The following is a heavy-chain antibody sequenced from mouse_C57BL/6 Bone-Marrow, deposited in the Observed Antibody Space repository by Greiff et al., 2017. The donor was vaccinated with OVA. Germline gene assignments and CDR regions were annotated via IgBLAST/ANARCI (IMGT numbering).Heavy chain of an antibody. Sequence: VQLQESGPELVKPGASVKIPCKASGYTFTDYNMDWVKQSHGKSLEWIGDINPNNGGTIYNQKFKGKATLTVDKSSSTAYMELRGLTSEDTAVYYCASQVSYDYETWFAYWGQGTLVTVSA. V-gene: IGHV1-18*01. CDR2: INPNNGGT. D-gene: IGHD2-4*01. CDR3: ASQVSYDYETWFAY. J-gene: IGHJ3*01. CDR1: GYTFTDYN.